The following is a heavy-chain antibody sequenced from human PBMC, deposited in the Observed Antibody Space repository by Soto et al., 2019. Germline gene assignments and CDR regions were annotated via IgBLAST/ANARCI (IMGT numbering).Heavy chain of an antibody. Sequence: PSETLSLTCAVYGGSFRDYYWSWVRLPPGKGLEWIGSIYHSGSTYYNPSLKSRVTISVDTSKNQFSLKLSSVTAADTAVYYCAEVSYYYYYGMDVWGQGTTVTVSS. CDR3: AEVSYYYYYGMDV. D-gene: IGHD3-22*01. J-gene: IGHJ6*02. V-gene: IGHV4-34*01. CDR1: GGSFRDYY. CDR2: IYHSGST.